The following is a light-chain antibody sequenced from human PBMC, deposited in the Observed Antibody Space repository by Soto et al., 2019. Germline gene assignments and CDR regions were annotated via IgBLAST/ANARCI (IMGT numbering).Light chain of an antibody. V-gene: IGKV3-20*01. CDR1: QSVTSNY. CDR2: GAS. Sequence: EIVLTQSPGTLSLSPGERATLSCRASQSVTSNYLAWYQRKPGQAPRLLIHGASSRATGVPDRFSGSGSGTDFTLTISRLEPEDFAVYYCQQYGSSFTFGQGTRLEIK. CDR3: QQYGSSFT. J-gene: IGKJ5*01.